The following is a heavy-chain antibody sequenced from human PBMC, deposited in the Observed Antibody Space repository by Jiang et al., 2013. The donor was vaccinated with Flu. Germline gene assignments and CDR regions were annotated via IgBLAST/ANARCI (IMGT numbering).Heavy chain of an antibody. CDR1: GDSVSSDSAA. V-gene: IGHV6-1*01. CDR3: ARVTAHSSGWYFIEQYYFDY. Sequence: SQTLSLTCAISGDSVSSDSAAWNWIRQSPSRGLEWLGRTYYRSKWFKGYAPSVKSRITINPDTSKNQFSLQLNSVTPEDTAVYYCARVTAHSSGWYFIEQYYFDYWGQG. CDR2: TYYRSKWFK. D-gene: IGHD6-19*01. J-gene: IGHJ4*02.